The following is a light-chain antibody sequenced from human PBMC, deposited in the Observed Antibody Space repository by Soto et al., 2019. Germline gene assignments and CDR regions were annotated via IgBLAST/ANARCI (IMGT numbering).Light chain of an antibody. V-gene: IGKV1-39*01. Sequence: DIQMTPSPSSLSASVGDRVTITCRASQSISGYLNWYQQKPGKAPNLLIYAASTLQSGVPSRFSGGGSGTDFTLTISSLQPEDFATYYCQQSYSTPWTFGQGTKVE. CDR2: AAS. J-gene: IGKJ1*01. CDR3: QQSYSTPWT. CDR1: QSISGY.